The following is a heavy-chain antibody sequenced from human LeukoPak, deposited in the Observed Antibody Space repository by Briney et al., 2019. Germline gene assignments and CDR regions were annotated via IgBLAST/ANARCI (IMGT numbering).Heavy chain of an antibody. Sequence: SVKVSCKASGGNFSRYGITWVRQAPGQGLEWMGRIIPILGLANYAQKFQGRVAIIADKSTNTAYMELSRVTSEDTAVYYCVRDVSEGDAFEIWGQGTMVTVSS. J-gene: IGHJ3*02. D-gene: IGHD2-8*01. CDR1: GGNFSRYG. V-gene: IGHV1-69*04. CDR2: IIPILGLA. CDR3: VRDVSEGDAFEI.